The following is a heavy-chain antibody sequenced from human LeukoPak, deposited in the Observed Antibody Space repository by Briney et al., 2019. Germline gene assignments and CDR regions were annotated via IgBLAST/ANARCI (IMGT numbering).Heavy chain of an antibody. Sequence: ASVKVSCKASGYTFTSYGISWVRQAPGQGLEWMGWISAYNGNTNYAQKLQGRVTMTTDTSTSTAYMELRSLRSDDAAVYYCARDLVADGYFDYWGQGTLVTVSS. CDR1: GYTFTSYG. CDR2: ISAYNGNT. D-gene: IGHD5-12*01. J-gene: IGHJ4*02. CDR3: ARDLVADGYFDY. V-gene: IGHV1-18*01.